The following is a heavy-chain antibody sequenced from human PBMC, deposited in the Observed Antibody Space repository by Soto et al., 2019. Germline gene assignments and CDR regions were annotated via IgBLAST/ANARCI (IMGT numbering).Heavy chain of an antibody. Sequence: GESLTISCAASGFTFSSYTMNWVRQAPGKGLEWVSFISSSSTYIYYADSVKGRFTISRDNAKNSLYLQMNSLRVEETAVYYCARDRNSFFQHLDYWGQGTLVTVSS. D-gene: IGHD3-16*01. CDR1: GFTFSSYT. CDR2: ISSSSTYI. V-gene: IGHV3-21*01. J-gene: IGHJ4*02. CDR3: ARDRNSFFQHLDY.